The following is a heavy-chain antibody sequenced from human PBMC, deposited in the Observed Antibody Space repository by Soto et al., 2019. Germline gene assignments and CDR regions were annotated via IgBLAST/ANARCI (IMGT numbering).Heavy chain of an antibody. CDR3: ARDHGYCSGGSCYVAGY. J-gene: IGHJ4*02. V-gene: IGHV3-74*01. CDR1: GFTFSSYW. CDR2: INSDGSST. Sequence: EVQLVESGRGLVQPGGSLRLSCAASGFTFSSYWMHWVRQAPGKGLVWVSRINSDGSSTGYADSVMGRFTISRDNAKNTLSLQMNSLRTEDTAVYYCARDHGYCSGGSCYVAGYWGQGTLVTVSS. D-gene: IGHD2-15*01.